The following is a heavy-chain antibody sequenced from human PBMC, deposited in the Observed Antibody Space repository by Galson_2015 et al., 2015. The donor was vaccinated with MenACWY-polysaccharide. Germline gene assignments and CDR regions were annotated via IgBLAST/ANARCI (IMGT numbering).Heavy chain of an antibody. Sequence: SLRLSCAASGFTFSSYAMSWVRQAPGKGLEWVSAISGSGGSTYYADSVKGRFTISRDNSKNTLYLQMNSLRAEDTAVYYCAKDHRYLRYQQWLVSPRPHYGMDVWGQGTTVTVSS. CDR2: ISGSGGST. CDR1: GFTFSSYA. J-gene: IGHJ6*02. CDR3: AKDHRYLRYQQWLVSPRPHYGMDV. V-gene: IGHV3-23*01. D-gene: IGHD6-19*01.